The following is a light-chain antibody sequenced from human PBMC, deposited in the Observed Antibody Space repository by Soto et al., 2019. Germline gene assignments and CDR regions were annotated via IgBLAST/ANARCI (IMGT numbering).Light chain of an antibody. J-gene: IGKJ5*01. Sequence: EVVMTQSPATLSVSPVERFTLSCMASQSVRSNLAWYQQKPGQSPRLLIYAASSRATGIPDRFSGSGSGTDFTLTISSLQAEDVAVYYCQQYHSDPITFGQGTRLEIK. V-gene: IGKV3D-15*01. CDR2: AAS. CDR1: QSVRSN. CDR3: QQYHSDPIT.